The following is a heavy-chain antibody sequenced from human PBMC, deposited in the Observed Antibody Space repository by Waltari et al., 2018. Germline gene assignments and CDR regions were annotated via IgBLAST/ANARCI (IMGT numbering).Heavy chain of an antibody. D-gene: IGHD2-15*01. CDR3: ARDRGRGLYLDT. Sequence: QLQLQESGPGLVKPSGTLSLICAVSGDSMNYWWSWVRQPPGKGLEWIGQVLSSGRTNYKPSFASRVTISLDTSTHQFALKMTSATAADTALYYCARDRGRGLYLDTWGQGILVTVSP. J-gene: IGHJ4*02. CDR2: VLSSGRT. V-gene: IGHV4-4*02. CDR1: GDSMNYW.